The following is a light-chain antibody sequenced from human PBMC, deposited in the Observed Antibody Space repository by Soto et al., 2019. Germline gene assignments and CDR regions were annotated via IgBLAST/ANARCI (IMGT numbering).Light chain of an antibody. CDR2: STN. Sequence: QTVVTQEPSFSVSPGGTVTLTCGLSSGSVSTGYYPSWYQQTPGQAPRTLIYSTNTRSSGVPDHFSGSILGNRAALTITGTQADDESDYYCVLYMGSRIALFGGGTKLTVL. V-gene: IGLV8-61*01. CDR3: VLYMGSRIAL. CDR1: SGSVSTGYY. J-gene: IGLJ2*01.